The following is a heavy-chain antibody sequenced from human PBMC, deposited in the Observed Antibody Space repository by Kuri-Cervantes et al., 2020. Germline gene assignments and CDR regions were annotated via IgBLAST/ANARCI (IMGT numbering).Heavy chain of an antibody. CDR2: IYYTGST. D-gene: IGHD3-10*01. J-gene: IGHJ4*02. CDR3: ASRVQGVRKNEGGFDY. V-gene: IGHV4-39*07. CDR1: GDSISSIPYY. Sequence: SETLSLTCTVSGDSISSIPYYWAWIRQPPGRGLEWIGSIYYTGSTFDNPSLKSRVSMSVDTYRNQFSLKLSSVTAADTAVYYCASRVQGVRKNEGGFDYWGQGTLVTVSS.